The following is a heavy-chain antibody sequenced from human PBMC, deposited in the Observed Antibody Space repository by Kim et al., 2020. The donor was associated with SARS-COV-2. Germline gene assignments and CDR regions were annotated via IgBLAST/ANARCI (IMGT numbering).Heavy chain of an antibody. J-gene: IGHJ6*02. Sequence: AQKFQGRVTITADESTSTACMELSSLRSEDTAVYYCAREDTGYYYYGMDVWGQGTTVTVSS. V-gene: IGHV1-69*01. D-gene: IGHD5-18*01. CDR3: AREDTGYYYYGMDV.